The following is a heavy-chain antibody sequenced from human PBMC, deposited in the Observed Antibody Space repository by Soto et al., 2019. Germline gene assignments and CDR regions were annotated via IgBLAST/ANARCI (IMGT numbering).Heavy chain of an antibody. V-gene: IGHV4-61*01. CDR3: AREYSYGSGSHPIGVIY. CDR1: SGSVSSGSYY. CDR2: IHYSGST. J-gene: IGHJ4*02. D-gene: IGHD3-10*01. Sequence: PSETLSLTCTVSSGSVSSGSYYWSWIRQPPGKGLEWIGYIHYSGSTNYNPSLKSRVTISVDTSNNQFSLKLSSVTAADTAVYYCAREYSYGSGSHPIGVIYWXQGTLVTVSS.